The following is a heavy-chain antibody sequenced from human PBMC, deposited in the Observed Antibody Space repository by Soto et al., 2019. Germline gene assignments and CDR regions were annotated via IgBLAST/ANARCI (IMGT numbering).Heavy chain of an antibody. J-gene: IGHJ6*02. D-gene: IGHD1-26*01. Sequence: GGSLRLSCAASGFTFSDYYMSWIRQAPGKGLEWVSYISSSGSTIYYADSVKGRFTISRDNAKNSLYLQMNRLRAEDTAVYYCARDGTPSLDYYYGMDVWGQGTTVTVSS. CDR2: ISSSGSTI. V-gene: IGHV3-11*01. CDR1: GFTFSDYY. CDR3: ARDGTPSLDYYYGMDV.